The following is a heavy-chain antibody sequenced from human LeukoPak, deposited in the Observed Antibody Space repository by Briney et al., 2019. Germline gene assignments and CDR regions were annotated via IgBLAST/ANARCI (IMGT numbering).Heavy chain of an antibody. CDR1: GFTFSSYL. Sequence: GGSLRLSCAASGFTFSSYLMHCVRQAPGKGLVWVSRINSDGSSTSYADSVKGRFTISRDNAKNTLYLQMNSLRAEDTAVYYCARVATAMVPLEGWFDPWGQGTLVTVSS. V-gene: IGHV3-74*01. D-gene: IGHD5-18*01. J-gene: IGHJ5*02. CDR2: INSDGSST. CDR3: ARVATAMVPLEGWFDP.